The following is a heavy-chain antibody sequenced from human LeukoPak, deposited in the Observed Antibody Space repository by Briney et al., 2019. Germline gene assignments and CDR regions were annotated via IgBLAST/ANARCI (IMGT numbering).Heavy chain of an antibody. Sequence: SETLSLTCTVSGVSISTYYWSWIRQPPGKGLEWIGYSHYSGSTDYNPSLKSRVTISVDTSKNQSSLKLSSVTTADTAMYYCARGRDGYMSWGQGTLVTVSS. J-gene: IGHJ4*02. CDR2: SHYSGST. CDR3: ARGRDGYMS. CDR1: GVSISTYY. V-gene: IGHV4-59*01. D-gene: IGHD5-24*01.